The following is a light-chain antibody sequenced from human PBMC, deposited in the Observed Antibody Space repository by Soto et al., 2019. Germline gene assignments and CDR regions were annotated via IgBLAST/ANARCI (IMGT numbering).Light chain of an antibody. CDR2: GAS. V-gene: IGKV3-20*01. CDR1: QRVSRNY. Sequence: EIVLTQSPGTLSLSPGERATLSCRASQRVSRNYLAWYQQKLGQPPRLLIYGASNRAAGIPDRFSGSGSGTDFTLTITRLETEDFAVFLCQQYSNSPLTFGGGTKVEVK. CDR3: QQYSNSPLT. J-gene: IGKJ4*01.